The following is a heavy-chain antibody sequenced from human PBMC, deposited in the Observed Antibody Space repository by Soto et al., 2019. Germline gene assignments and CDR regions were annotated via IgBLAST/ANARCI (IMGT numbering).Heavy chain of an antibody. D-gene: IGHD3-22*01. CDR2: IIPILGIA. CDR3: ASGYYPSSGYYLNDY. J-gene: IGHJ4*02. Sequence: VQLVQSGAEVKKPGSSVKVSCKASGGTFSSYTISWVRQAPGQGLEWMGRIIPILGIANYAQKFQGRVTITANNSTSTAYMELSSLRSEDTAVYYCASGYYPSSGYYLNDYWGQGTLVTVSS. CDR1: GGTFSSYT. V-gene: IGHV1-69*02.